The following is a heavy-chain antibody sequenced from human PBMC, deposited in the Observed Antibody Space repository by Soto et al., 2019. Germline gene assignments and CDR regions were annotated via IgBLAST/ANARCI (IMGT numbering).Heavy chain of an antibody. Sequence: XXTLSLPFTVSGGSVSSCGYYWRSIRQHPGKGLEWIGEINHSGSTNYNPSLKSRVTISVDTSKNQFSLKLSSVTAADTAVYYCARGLEQLWRTVGGMDVWGQGTTVTVSS. J-gene: IGHJ6*02. CDR3: ARGLEQLWRTVGGMDV. CDR1: GGSVSSCGYY. CDR2: INHSGST. D-gene: IGHD5-18*01. V-gene: IGHV4-34*01.